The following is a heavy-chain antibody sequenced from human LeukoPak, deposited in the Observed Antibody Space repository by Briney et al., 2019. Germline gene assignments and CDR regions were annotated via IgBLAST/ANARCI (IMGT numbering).Heavy chain of an antibody. CDR3: ARGYCGGDCYQTYYFDY. CDR1: GGSISSYY. CDR2: IYYSGST. J-gene: IGHJ4*02. Sequence: SETLSLTCTVSGGSISSYYWSWIRQPPGKGLEWIGYIYYSGSTNYNPSLKSRVTISVDTSKNQFSLKLSSVTAADTAVYYCARGYCGGDCYQTYYFDYWGQGTLVTVSS. D-gene: IGHD2-21*02. V-gene: IGHV4-59*01.